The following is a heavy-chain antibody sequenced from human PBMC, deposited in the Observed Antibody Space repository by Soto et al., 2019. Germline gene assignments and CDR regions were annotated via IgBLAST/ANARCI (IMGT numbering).Heavy chain of an antibody. CDR3: TTTRDLNKCRGHCPGGSQFDP. V-gene: IGHV1-24*01. J-gene: IGHJ5*02. D-gene: IGHD2-21*02. CDR2: FDPEDGET. CDR1: GYTFTSYY. Sequence: ASVKVSCKASGYTFTSYYMHWVRQAPGKGLEWMGGFDPEDGETIYAQKFQGRVTMTEDTSTDTAYMELSSLRSEDTAVYYCTTTRDLNKCRGHCPGGSQFDPWGQGTLVTVSS.